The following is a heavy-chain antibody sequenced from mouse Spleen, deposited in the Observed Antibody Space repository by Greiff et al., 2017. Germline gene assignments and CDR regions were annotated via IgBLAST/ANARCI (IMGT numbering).Heavy chain of an antibody. V-gene: IGHV1-43*01. J-gene: IGHJ1*01. D-gene: IGHD1-1*01. Sequence: VQLQQSGPELVKPGASVKISCKASGYSFTGYYMHWVKQSSEKSLEWIGEINPSTGGTSYNQKFKGKATLTVDKSSSTAYMQLKSLTSEDSAVYYCARGDNYGSSYWYFDVWGAGTTVTVSS. CDR1: GYSFTGYY. CDR3: ARGDNYGSSYWYFDV. CDR2: INPSTGGT.